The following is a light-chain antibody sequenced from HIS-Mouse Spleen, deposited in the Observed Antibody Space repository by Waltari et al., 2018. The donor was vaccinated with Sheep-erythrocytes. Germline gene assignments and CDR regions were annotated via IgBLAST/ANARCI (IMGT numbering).Light chain of an antibody. CDR1: SRDVGSYHL. J-gene: IGLJ3*02. CDR2: EGS. V-gene: IGLV2-23*01. Sequence: QSALTQPASVSGSPGQSLTISCTGTSRDVGSYHLVPWYQQHPGKAPKLMIDEGSKRPSGVSNRFSGSKSGNTASLTISGLQAEDEADYYCCSYAGSSTPWVFGGGTKLTVL. CDR3: CSYAGSSTPWV.